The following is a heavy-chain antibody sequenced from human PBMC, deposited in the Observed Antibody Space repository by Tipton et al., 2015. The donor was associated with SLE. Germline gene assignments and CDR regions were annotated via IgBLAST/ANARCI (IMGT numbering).Heavy chain of an antibody. D-gene: IGHD6-19*01. CDR1: GFTFDDYA. Sequence: SLRLSCAASGFTFDDYAMHWVRQAPGKGLEWVSGINWNSENIGYADSVKGRFIISRDNAKNSLFLQMNSLRPEDTALYYCAKDSGSGWYNWFDPWGQGTLVTVSS. CDR3: AKDSGSGWYNWFDP. CDR2: INWNSENI. J-gene: IGHJ5*02. V-gene: IGHV3-9*01.